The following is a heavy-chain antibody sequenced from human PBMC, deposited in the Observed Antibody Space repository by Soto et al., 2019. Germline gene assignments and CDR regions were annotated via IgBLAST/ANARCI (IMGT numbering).Heavy chain of an antibody. CDR2: ISYAGSKK. CDR3: ARSLAALPSSYYYCAGIDG. Sequence: PASGFTFSSYAMHWVRQAPGKGVEWGAVISYAGSKKYWADSVKGRYTITRDNSKNTQYLQMNSIRAEATAVYYGARSLAALPSSYYYCAGIDGWGQGATVTVSS. D-gene: IGHD6-6*01. CDR1: GFTFSSYA. J-gene: IGHJ6*02. V-gene: IGHV3-30-3*01.